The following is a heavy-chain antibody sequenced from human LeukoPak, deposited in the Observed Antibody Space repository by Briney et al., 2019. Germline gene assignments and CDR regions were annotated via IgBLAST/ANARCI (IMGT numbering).Heavy chain of an antibody. J-gene: IGHJ4*02. CDR3: ARVNAYYYDSSGYYDY. D-gene: IGHD3-22*01. V-gene: IGHV3-9*01. CDR1: GFTFDDYA. CDR2: ISWNSGSI. Sequence: GGSLRLSCAASGFTFDDYAMHWVRQAPGKGLEWVSGISWNSGSIGYADSVKGRFTISRDNAKNSLYLQMNSLRAGDTALYYCARVNAYYYDSSGYYDYWGQGTLVTVSS.